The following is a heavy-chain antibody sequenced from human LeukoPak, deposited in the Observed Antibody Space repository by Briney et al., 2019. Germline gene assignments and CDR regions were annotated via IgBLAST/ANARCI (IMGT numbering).Heavy chain of an antibody. CDR3: ARDAADDSSGYYGYYGMDV. V-gene: IGHV1-69*01. CDR1: GGTFSSYA. CDR2: IIPIFGTA. Sequence: SVKVSCTASGGTFSSYAISWVRQAPGQGLEWMGGIIPIFGTANYAQKFQGRVTITADESTSTAYMELSSLRSEDTAVYYCARDAADDSSGYYGYYGMDVWGQGTTVTVSS. D-gene: IGHD3-22*01. J-gene: IGHJ6*02.